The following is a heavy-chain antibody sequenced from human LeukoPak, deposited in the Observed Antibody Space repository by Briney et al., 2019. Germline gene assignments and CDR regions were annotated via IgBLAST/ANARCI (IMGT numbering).Heavy chain of an antibody. CDR1: GYTFTGYY. J-gene: IGHJ4*02. D-gene: IGHD3-22*01. CDR2: INPNSGGT. Sequence: ASVKVSCKASGYTFTGYYMHWVRQAPGQGLEWMGWINPNSGGTNYAQKFQGRVTMTRDTSTSTVYMELSSLRSEDTAVYYCARVSLAIEDQVVITGPLGYWGQGTLVTVSP. CDR3: ARVSLAIEDQVVITGPLGY. V-gene: IGHV1-2*02.